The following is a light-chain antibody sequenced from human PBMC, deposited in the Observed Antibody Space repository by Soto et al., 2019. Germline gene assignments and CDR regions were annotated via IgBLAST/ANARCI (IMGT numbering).Light chain of an antibody. Sequence: QSALTQPASVSGSPGQSITISCTGTRSDVGNYNLASWYQQYPGKAPKLMMYEDTKRPSGVSNRFSGSKSGNTASLTISGLQAEDEADYYCCSYAGGSPPYVFGTGTKLTVL. CDR3: CSYAGGSPPYV. J-gene: IGLJ1*01. CDR1: RSDVGNYNL. CDR2: EDT. V-gene: IGLV2-23*01.